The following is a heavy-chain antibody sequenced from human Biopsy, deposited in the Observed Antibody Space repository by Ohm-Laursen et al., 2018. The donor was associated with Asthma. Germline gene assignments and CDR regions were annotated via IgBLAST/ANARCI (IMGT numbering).Heavy chain of an antibody. J-gene: IGHJ6*02. CDR1: GGTFSSHS. V-gene: IGHV1-69*13. CDR3: VTSGGDYGYFGLDV. Sequence: SVKVSCKVSGGTFSSHSISWVRQAPGQGLEWMGGIIPIFDTPNYAQKFQGRVTITADESTTTAYMELSSLRSEDTAVYYCVTSGGDYGYFGLDVWGQGTTVTVSS. D-gene: IGHD4-17*01. CDR2: IIPIFDTP.